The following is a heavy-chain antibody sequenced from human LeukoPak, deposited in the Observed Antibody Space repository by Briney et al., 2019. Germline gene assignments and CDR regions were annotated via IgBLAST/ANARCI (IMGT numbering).Heavy chain of an antibody. Sequence: PETLSLTCAVYGGSFSGYYWSWIRQPPGKGLEWIGEINHSGSTNYNPSLKSRVTISVDTSKNQFSLKLSSVTAADTAVYYSARAPKYYDFWSGYQLMGSDWFDPWGQGTLVTVSS. V-gene: IGHV4-34*01. J-gene: IGHJ5*02. CDR3: ARAPKYYDFWSGYQLMGSDWFDP. CDR1: GGSFSGYY. CDR2: INHSGST. D-gene: IGHD3-3*01.